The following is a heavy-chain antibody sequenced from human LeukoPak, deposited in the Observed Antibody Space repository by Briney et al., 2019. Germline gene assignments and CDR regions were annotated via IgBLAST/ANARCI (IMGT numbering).Heavy chain of an antibody. CDR3: ARPYYYGSGSYTWFDP. Sequence: GGSLRLSCAASGFTFSSYSMNWVRQAPGKGLEWVSSISSSSSYIYYADSVKGRFTISRDNSKNTLYLQMNSLRAEDTAVYYCARPYYYGSGSYTWFDPWGQGTLVTVSS. CDR2: ISSSSSYI. D-gene: IGHD3-10*01. CDR1: GFTFSSYS. V-gene: IGHV3-21*01. J-gene: IGHJ5*02.